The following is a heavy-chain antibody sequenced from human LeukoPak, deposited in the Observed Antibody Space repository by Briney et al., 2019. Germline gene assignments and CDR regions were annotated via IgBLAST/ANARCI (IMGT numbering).Heavy chain of an antibody. CDR3: VRWVGSSWYSYYYGMDV. CDR2: IYYSGST. J-gene: IGHJ6*02. V-gene: IGHV4-59*08. D-gene: IGHD6-13*01. CDR1: GGSISSYY. Sequence: SETLSLTCTVSGGSISSYYWSWIRQPPGKGLEWIGYIYYSGSTNYNPSLKSRVTISVDTSKNQFSLKLSSVTAADTAVYYCVRWVGSSWYSYYYGMDVWGQGTTVTVSS.